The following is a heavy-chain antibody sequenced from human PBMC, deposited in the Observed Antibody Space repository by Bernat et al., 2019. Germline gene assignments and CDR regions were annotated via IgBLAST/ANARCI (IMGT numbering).Heavy chain of an antibody. CDR3: ARDTGGDYGDYYRILGYFDL. J-gene: IGHJ2*01. CDR1: GYTFTSYG. V-gene: IGHV1-18*01. Sequence: QVQLVQSGAEVKKPGASVKVSCKASGYTFTSYGISWVRQAPGQGLEWMGWISAYNGNTNYAQKLQGRVTMTTDTSTSTAYMELRSLRADDTAVYYCARDTGGDYGDYYRILGYFDLWGRGTLVTVSA. D-gene: IGHD4-17*01. CDR2: ISAYNGNT.